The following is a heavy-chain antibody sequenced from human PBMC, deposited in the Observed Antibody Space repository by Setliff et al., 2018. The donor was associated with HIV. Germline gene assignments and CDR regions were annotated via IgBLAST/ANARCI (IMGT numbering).Heavy chain of an antibody. CDR1: GGSISSSSYY. Sequence: SETLSLTCIVSGGSISSSSYYWGWIRQPPGKGLEWIGSIYYSGSTYYNPSLKSRVTISVDTSKNQFSLKLSSVTAADTAVYYCARAYCDFWSGYYSVWFDPWGQGTLVTVSS. CDR2: IYYSGST. CDR3: ARAYCDFWSGYYSVWFDP. V-gene: IGHV4-39*01. D-gene: IGHD3-3*01. J-gene: IGHJ5*02.